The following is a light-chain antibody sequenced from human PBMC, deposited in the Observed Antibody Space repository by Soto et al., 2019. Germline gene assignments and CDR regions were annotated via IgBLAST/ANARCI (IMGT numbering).Light chain of an antibody. CDR2: GAS. CDR3: QQDGSSPT. V-gene: IGKV3-20*01. Sequence: EIVLTQSPGTLSLSPGERATLSCRASQSVSSSYLACYQQKPGQAPRLLLYGASSRATGIPDRFSGRASGTDFTLTISRLEPEDSAVYYCQQDGSSPTFGGGTKVEIK. CDR1: QSVSSSY. J-gene: IGKJ4*01.